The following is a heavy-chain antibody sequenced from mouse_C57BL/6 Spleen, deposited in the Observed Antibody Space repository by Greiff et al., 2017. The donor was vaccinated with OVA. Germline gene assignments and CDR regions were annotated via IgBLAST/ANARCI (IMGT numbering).Heavy chain of an antibody. D-gene: IGHD2-1*01. J-gene: IGHJ2*01. CDR1: GFSLTSYA. CDR3: ARNRGKVSTDYFDY. V-gene: IGHV2-9-1*01. Sequence: VQGVESGPGLVAPSQSLSITCTVSGFSLTSYAISWVRQPPGKGLEWLGVIWTGGGTNYNSALKSRLSISKDNSKSQVFLKMNSLQTDDTARYYCARNRGKVSTDYFDYWGKGTTLTVSS. CDR2: IWTGGGT.